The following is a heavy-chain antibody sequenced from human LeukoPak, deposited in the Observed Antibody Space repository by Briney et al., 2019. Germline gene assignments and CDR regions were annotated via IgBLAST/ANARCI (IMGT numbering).Heavy chain of an antibody. J-gene: IGHJ5*02. CDR1: GYTFTSYY. CDR2: INPSGGST. D-gene: IGHD3-3*01. V-gene: IGHV1-46*01. CDR3: ARVAIRGVVIKWFDP. Sequence: ASVKVSCKASGYTFTSYYMHWVRQAPGQGLEWMGIINPSGGSTSYAQKFQGRVTMTTDTSTGTAYMELRSLRSDDTAVYYCARVAIRGVVIKWFDPWGQGTLVTVSS.